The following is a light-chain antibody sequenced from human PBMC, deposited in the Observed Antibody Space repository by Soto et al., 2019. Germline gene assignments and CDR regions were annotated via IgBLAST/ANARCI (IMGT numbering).Light chain of an antibody. CDR2: AAS. CDR1: QVISNY. CDR3: QKYNSAPWT. V-gene: IGKV1-27*01. J-gene: IGKJ1*01. Sequence: DIQMTQSPSSLSASVGDRVTITCRASQVISNYLAWYQQKPGKVPKLLIYAASTLQSGVPFRFSGSGSGTDFTLTISSLQPEDVATYYCQKYNSAPWTFVQGTKVEIK.